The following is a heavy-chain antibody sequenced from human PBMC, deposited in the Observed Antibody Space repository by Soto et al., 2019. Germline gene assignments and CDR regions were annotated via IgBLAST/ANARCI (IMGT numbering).Heavy chain of an antibody. Sequence: QVQLQESGPGLVKPAETLSLTCTVSGGSITNYYCSWFRQPPGEGLEWIGYINYDGYSAYNLFLKRGVTLSIDASKTQFALMLESVAATDTAVYYCARHVFVPIHGLVDVWGTGTTVIVSS. D-gene: IGHD3-10*02. V-gene: IGHV4-59*08. CDR2: INYDGYS. CDR3: ARHVFVPIHGLVDV. J-gene: IGHJ6*04. CDR1: GGSITNYY.